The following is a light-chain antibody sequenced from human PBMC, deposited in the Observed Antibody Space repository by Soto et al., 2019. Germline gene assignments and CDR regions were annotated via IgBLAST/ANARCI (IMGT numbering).Light chain of an antibody. CDR2: DVS. J-gene: IGLJ2*01. CDR1: SSDVGGYNY. Sequence: QSALTQPASVSGSPGQSITISCTGTSSDVGGYNYVSWYQQQPGKAPKLMIYDVSNRPSGVSNRFSGSKSGNTASLTISGLQAEDEADDYCSSYTSSSTVVVFGGGTKLTVL. CDR3: SSYTSSSTVVV. V-gene: IGLV2-14*01.